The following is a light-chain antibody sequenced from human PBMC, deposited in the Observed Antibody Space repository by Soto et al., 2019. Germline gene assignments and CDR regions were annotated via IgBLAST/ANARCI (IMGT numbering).Light chain of an antibody. J-gene: IGKJ3*01. V-gene: IGKV3-20*01. Sequence: EIVLTQSPGTLSLSPGERATLSCRASQSVSSSYLAWYQQQPGQAPRLLLYGASSRATGIPDRFSGSGSGTDFTLTISRLEPADFSVYYCQQYGSSPPFTFGPGTKVDIK. CDR1: QSVSSSY. CDR2: GAS. CDR3: QQYGSSPPFT.